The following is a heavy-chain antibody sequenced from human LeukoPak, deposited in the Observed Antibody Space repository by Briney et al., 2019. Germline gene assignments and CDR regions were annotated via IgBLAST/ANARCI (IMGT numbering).Heavy chain of an antibody. CDR1: GFTFSTYG. Sequence: GGSLRLSCAASGFTFSTYGMSWVRQAPGKGLEWVSAISGSGGSTYYADSVKGRFTISRDNSKNTLYLQMNSLRAEDTAVYDCAKGSFRYYYYMDVWGKVTTVTISS. J-gene: IGHJ6*03. CDR3: AKGSFRYYYYMDV. CDR2: ISGSGGST. V-gene: IGHV3-23*01.